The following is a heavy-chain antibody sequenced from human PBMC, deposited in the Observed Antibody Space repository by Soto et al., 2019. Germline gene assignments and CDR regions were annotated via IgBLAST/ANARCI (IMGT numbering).Heavy chain of an antibody. CDR1: GYTFTSYG. CDR2: ISAYNGNT. Sequence: QVQLVQSGGEVKKPGASVKVSCKASGYTFTSYGISWVRQAPGQGLEWMGWISAYNGNTNYAQKLQGRVTMTTDTSTSTAYTELRSLRSDDTAVYYCARWRQLVRRPNPFDYWGQGTLVTVSS. D-gene: IGHD6-6*01. J-gene: IGHJ4*02. CDR3: ARWRQLVRRPNPFDY. V-gene: IGHV1-18*01.